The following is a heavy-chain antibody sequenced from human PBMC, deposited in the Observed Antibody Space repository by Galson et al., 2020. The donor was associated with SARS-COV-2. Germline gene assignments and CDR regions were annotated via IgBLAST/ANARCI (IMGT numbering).Heavy chain of an antibody. CDR1: GFTFSDYG. J-gene: IGHJ4*02. D-gene: IGHD4-4*01. CDR2: IRNDGSDK. Sequence: GGSLRLSCPASGFTFSDYGMHWVRQAPGKGLEWVAFIRNDGSDKYYADSVKGRFTISRDSSKSTLYLQMNSLRPDDTAGYYCPKGLSTGAQGTLVAVSS. CDR3: PKGLST. V-gene: IGHV3-30*02.